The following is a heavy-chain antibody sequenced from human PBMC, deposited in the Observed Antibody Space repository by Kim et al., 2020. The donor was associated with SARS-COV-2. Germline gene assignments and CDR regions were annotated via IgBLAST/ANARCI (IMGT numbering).Heavy chain of an antibody. V-gene: IGHV3-21*01. CDR3: ARVTYYDDTSGYYSDNRAFDN. D-gene: IGHD3-22*01. J-gene: IGHJ3*02. CDR2: ISSSSGYT. CDR1: GFTFSSYS. Sequence: GGSLRLSCAASGFTFSSYSMNWVRQAPGKGLEWVSSISSSSGYTYYADSVKGRFTISRDNAKNTLYLQMNSLRAEDTAVYYCARVTYYDDTSGYYSDNRAFDNWGQGTMVTVTS.